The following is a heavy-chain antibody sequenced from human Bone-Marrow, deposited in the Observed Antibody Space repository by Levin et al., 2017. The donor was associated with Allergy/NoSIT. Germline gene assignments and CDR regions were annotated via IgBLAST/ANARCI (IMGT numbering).Heavy chain of an antibody. CDR3: ARGGEPTVTTYYYYGMDV. D-gene: IGHD4-17*01. Sequence: GESLKISCKASGYTFTSYDINWVRQATGQGLEWMGWMNPNSGNTGYAQKFQGRVTMTRNTSISTAYMELSSLRSEDTAVYYCARGGEPTVTTYYYYGMDVWGQGTTVTVSS. CDR1: GYTFTSYD. CDR2: MNPNSGNT. J-gene: IGHJ6*02. V-gene: IGHV1-8*01.